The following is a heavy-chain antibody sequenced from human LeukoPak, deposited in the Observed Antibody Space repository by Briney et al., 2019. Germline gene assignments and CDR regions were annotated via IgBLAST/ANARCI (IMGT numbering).Heavy chain of an antibody. J-gene: IGHJ4*02. CDR3: ARADGPTYYFDY. V-gene: IGHV4-31*03. D-gene: IGHD5-24*01. CDR2: IYYSGST. CDR1: GGSISSSGYS. Sequence: SETLSLTCTVSGGSISSSGYSWSWIRQHPGKGLEWIGYIYYSGSTYYNPSLKSRVTISVDTSKNQFSLKLSSVTAADTAVYYCARADGPTYYFDYWGQGTLVTVSS.